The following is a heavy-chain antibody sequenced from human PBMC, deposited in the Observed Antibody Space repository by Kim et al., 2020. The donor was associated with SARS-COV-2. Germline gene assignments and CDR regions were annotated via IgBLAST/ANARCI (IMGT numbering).Heavy chain of an antibody. D-gene: IGHD1-7*01. CDR3: ARHENGNYYFES. CDR1: GGSINTYY. V-gene: IGHV4-4*09. CDR2: LYTVLIP. J-gene: IGHJ4*02. Sequence: SETLSLTCSVSGGSINTYYWSWIRQPPGKALSWIVYLYTVLIPLSHPSLKSRITITIDHAKNQMSLKLNSVTAADTALYFCARHENGNYYFESCRQGTLVT.